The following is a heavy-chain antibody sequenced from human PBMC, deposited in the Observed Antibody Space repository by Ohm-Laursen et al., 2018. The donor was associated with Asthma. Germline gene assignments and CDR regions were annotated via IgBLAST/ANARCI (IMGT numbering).Heavy chain of an antibody. J-gene: IGHJ4*02. D-gene: IGHD1-26*01. CDR1: GFTFSNYA. V-gene: IGHV3-23*01. CDR2: ISGSGGST. Sequence: GSLRLSCAASGFTFSNYAMSWVRQAPGKGLERVSGISGSGGSTYYADSVKGRFTISRDSSKNMLYLQMTSLRADDTAVYYCAKDDIVGFGTVTTYYWGQGTLVTVSS. CDR3: AKDDIVGFGTVTTYY.